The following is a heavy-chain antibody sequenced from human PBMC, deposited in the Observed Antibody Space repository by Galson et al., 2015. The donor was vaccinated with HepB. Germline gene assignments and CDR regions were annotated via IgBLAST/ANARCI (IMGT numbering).Heavy chain of an antibody. CDR1: GASLSSGGYY. D-gene: IGHD1-26*01. CDR3: ARLSGDAFDI. CDR2: VFYSEAS. Sequence: LTCTVSGASLSSGGYYWSWIRQHPEKGLEWIGYVFYSEASYYNPSLKSRVVISVDTSKDQFSLKLSSVTAADTAVYYCARLSGDAFDIWGQGTMVTVSS. J-gene: IGHJ3*02. V-gene: IGHV4-31*03.